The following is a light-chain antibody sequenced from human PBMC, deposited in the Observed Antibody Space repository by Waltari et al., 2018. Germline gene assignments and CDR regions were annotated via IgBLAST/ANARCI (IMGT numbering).Light chain of an antibody. CDR3: CSFSGANNLL. CDR1: ARDIGGFHF. V-gene: IGLV2-8*01. CDR2: DVI. Sequence: QSALTQPPSASGSPGQSVTFSCTVTARDIGGFHFVSWYQQHPDKAPRLITYDVIKRPSGVADRFSGSKSGNTASLTVSGLQAEEGADYFCCSFSGANNLLFGGGTRLTV. J-gene: IGLJ2*01.